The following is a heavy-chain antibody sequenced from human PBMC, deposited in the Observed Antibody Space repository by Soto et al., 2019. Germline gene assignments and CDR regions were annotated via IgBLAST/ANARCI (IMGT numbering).Heavy chain of an antibody. D-gene: IGHD3-22*01. J-gene: IGHJ6*02. CDR3: ARVDITMIVVIAHYYGMDV. CDR1: GYTFTSYG. Sequence: QVQLVQSEAEVKKPGASVKVSCKASGYTFTSYGVSWVRQAPGQGLEWMGWISAYNGKTNYAQKFQGRVAMTTDTSTSTAHMGLSRLRSDDTAVYFCARVDITMIVVIAHYYGMDVWGQGTTVTVSS. CDR2: ISAYNGKT. V-gene: IGHV1-18*01.